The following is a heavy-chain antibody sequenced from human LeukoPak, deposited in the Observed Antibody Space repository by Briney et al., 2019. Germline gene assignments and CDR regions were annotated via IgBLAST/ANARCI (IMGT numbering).Heavy chain of an antibody. D-gene: IGHD5-12*01. Sequence: ASVKVSCKASGGTFSSYAISWVRQAPGQGLEWMGGIIPIFGTANYAQKFQGRVTITADKSTSTAYMELSSLRSEDTAVYYCARDFDSGYARDYWGQGTLVTVSS. J-gene: IGHJ4*02. CDR2: IIPIFGTA. CDR3: ARDFDSGYARDY. V-gene: IGHV1-69*06. CDR1: GGTFSSYA.